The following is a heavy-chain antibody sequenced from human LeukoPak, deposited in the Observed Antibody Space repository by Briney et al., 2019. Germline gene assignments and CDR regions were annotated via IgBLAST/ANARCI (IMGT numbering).Heavy chain of an antibody. V-gene: IGHV3-74*01. D-gene: IGHD2-15*01. J-gene: IGHJ4*02. CDR1: GFTFSSYW. CDR3: SRVGYCSGGSCYVIDY. Sequence: GGSLRLSCVASGFTFSSYWMHWVRQAPGKGLVWVSRSNSDGSSTNYADSVKGRFTISRDNAKNTLYLQMNSLRAEDTAVYYCSRVGYCSGGSCYVIDYWGQGTLVTVSS. CDR2: SNSDGSST.